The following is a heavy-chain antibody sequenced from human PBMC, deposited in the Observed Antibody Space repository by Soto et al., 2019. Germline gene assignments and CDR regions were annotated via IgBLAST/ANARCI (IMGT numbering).Heavy chain of an antibody. J-gene: IGHJ4*02. V-gene: IGHV2-5*02. CDR2: IYWDEDK. CDR1: GFSLSTRVVG. Sequence: QITLKESGPTLVRPTQTLTLTCTFSGFSLSTRVVGVGWIRQPPGKALEWLGLIYWDEDKRYSTSLKSRLTITKDTSKNQVVLTMTNLDPVDTATYYCAHRGSSWQLDYWGQGTLVTVSS. CDR3: AHRGSSWQLDY.